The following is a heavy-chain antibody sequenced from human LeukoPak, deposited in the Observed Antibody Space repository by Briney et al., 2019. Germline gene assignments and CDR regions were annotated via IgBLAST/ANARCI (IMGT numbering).Heavy chain of an antibody. CDR3: ARESYDSSGYYENNWFDP. D-gene: IGHD3-22*01. CDR1: GFTFSSYG. Sequence: GGSLRLSCAASGFTFSSYGMHWVRQAPGKGLEWVAVIWYDGSNKYYADSVKGRFTISRDNSKNTLYLQMNSLRAEDTAVYCCARESYDSSGYYENNWFDPWGQGTLVTVSS. CDR2: IWYDGSNK. V-gene: IGHV3-33*01. J-gene: IGHJ5*02.